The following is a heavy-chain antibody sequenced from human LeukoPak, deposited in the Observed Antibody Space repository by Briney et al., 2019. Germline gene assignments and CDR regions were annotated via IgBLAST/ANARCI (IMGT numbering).Heavy chain of an antibody. Sequence: GASVKVSCKASGHNFTGYYMHWVRQAPGQGLEWMGWINPNSGGANYAQKFRGRVTMTKDTSITTAYMELSRLRSDDAAVYYCARDSSGYFFLPFDYWGQGALVTVSS. CDR2: INPNSGGA. J-gene: IGHJ4*02. CDR3: ARDSSGYFFLPFDY. V-gene: IGHV1-2*02. D-gene: IGHD3-22*01. CDR1: GHNFTGYY.